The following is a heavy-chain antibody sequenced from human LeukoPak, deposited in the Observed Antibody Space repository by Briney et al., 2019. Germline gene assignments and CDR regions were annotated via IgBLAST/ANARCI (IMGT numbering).Heavy chain of an antibody. D-gene: IGHD7-27*01. Sequence: GGSLRLSCAASGFTFTTYWMTWVRLAPGKGLEWVANIKQDGSQKYYMDSVKGRFTISRDNTKNSLYLQMNSLKAGDTAVYYCARENWANDYWGQGTLVTVSS. CDR1: GFTFTTYW. V-gene: IGHV3-7*01. CDR3: ARENWANDY. CDR2: IKQDGSQK. J-gene: IGHJ4*02.